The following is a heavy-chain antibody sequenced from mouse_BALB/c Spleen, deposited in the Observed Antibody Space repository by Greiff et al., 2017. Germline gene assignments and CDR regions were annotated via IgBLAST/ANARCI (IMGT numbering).Heavy chain of an antibody. Sequence: VQLQQSGAELVRPGASVTLSCKASGYTFTDYEMHWVKQTPVHGLEWIGAIDPETGGTAYNQKFKGKATLTADKSSSTAYMELRSLTSEDSAVYYCTRSRTTVGHFDYWGQGTTLTVSS. V-gene: IGHV1-15*01. CDR1: GYTFTDYE. D-gene: IGHD1-1*01. J-gene: IGHJ2*01. CDR3: TRSRTTVGHFDY. CDR2: IDPETGGT.